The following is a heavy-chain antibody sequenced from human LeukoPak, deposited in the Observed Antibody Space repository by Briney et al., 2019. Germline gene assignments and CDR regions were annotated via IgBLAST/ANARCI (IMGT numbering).Heavy chain of an antibody. Sequence: GGSLRLSCAASGFTFSSYWMHWVRQAPGKGLVWVSRINSDGSSTSYADSVKGRFTISRDNAKNMLYLQMNSLRAEDTAVYYCARVVCDSSGYYYCYFDYWGQGTLVTVSS. D-gene: IGHD3-22*01. CDR3: ARVVCDSSGYYYCYFDY. J-gene: IGHJ4*02. V-gene: IGHV3-74*01. CDR2: INSDGSST. CDR1: GFTFSSYW.